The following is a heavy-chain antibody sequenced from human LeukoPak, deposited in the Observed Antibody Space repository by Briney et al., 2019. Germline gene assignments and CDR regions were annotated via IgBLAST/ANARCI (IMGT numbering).Heavy chain of an antibody. J-gene: IGHJ3*02. D-gene: IGHD6-19*01. Sequence: PSETLSLTCTVPGGSISSYYWSWIRQPPGKGLEWIGYIYYSGSTNYNPSLKSRVTISVDTSKNQFSLKLSSVTAADTAVYYCARERSSGWYFAFDIWGQGTMVTVSS. V-gene: IGHV4-59*01. CDR3: ARERSSGWYFAFDI. CDR1: GGSISSYY. CDR2: IYYSGST.